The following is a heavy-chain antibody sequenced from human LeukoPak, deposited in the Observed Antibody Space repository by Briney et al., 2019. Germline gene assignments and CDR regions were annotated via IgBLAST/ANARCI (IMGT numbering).Heavy chain of an antibody. J-gene: IGHJ3*02. Sequence: SETLSLTCTVSGGSISSSSYYWGWIRQPPGQGLEWIGSIYYSGSTYYNPSLKSRVTISVYTSKNQFSLKLSSVTAADTAVYYCARHYSSGTLRDAFDIWGQGTMVTVSS. V-gene: IGHV4-39*01. CDR2: IYYSGST. CDR1: GGSISSSSYY. D-gene: IGHD3-22*01. CDR3: ARHYSSGTLRDAFDI.